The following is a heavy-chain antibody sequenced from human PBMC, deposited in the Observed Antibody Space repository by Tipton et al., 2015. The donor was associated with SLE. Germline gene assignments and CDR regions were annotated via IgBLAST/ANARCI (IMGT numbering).Heavy chain of an antibody. J-gene: IGHJ3*02. CDR3: ARRRYGDFLLPDAFDI. D-gene: IGHD4-17*01. CDR2: IYYSGST. CDR1: GGSISSYY. V-gene: IGHV4-39*07. Sequence: LRLSCTVSGGSISSYYWGWIRQPPGKGLEWIGSIYYSGSTYYNPSLKSRVTISVDTSKNQFSLKLSSVTAADTAVYYCARRRYGDFLLPDAFDIWGQGTMVTVSS.